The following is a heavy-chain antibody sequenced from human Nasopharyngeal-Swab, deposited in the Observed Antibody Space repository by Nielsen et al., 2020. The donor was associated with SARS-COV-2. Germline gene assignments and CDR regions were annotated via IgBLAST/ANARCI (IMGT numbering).Heavy chain of an antibody. D-gene: IGHD4-23*01. CDR2: IRSKAYGGTT. J-gene: IGHJ6*03. CDR1: GFTFGDYA. V-gene: IGHV3-49*01. CDR3: TRSHTNSNYYYYMDV. Sequence: GGSLRLSCTASGFTFGDYAMNWFRQAPGKGLEWVGCIRSKAYGGTTEYAASVKVRFTISRDGYKSIAYLQMNSLKTEDKAVYYCTRSHTNSNYYYYMDVWGKGTTVTVSS.